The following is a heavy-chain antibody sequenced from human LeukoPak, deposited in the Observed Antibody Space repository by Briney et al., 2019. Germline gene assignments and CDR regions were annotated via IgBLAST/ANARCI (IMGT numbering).Heavy chain of an antibody. D-gene: IGHD6-19*01. CDR1: GGSLSGYY. V-gene: IGHV4-34*01. CDR2: INHSGST. Sequence: SETLSLTCAVYGGSLSGYYWSWIRQPPGKGLEWIGVINHSGSTNYNPSLKSRVTISVDTSKNQFSLKLSSVTAADTAVYYCAATGTAAGAADFDYWGQGTLVTVSS. CDR3: AATGTAAGAADFDY. J-gene: IGHJ4*02.